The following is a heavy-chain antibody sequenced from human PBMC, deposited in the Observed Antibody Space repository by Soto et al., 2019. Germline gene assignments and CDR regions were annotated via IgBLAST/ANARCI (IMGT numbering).Heavy chain of an antibody. CDR3: ATLRVRDQTVLQLPDDH. CDR1: GGTYSHFV. Sequence: QVQLVQSGAEVKKPGSSVKVSCKASGGTYSHFVFSCVRQAPGQGLEWMGGIIPILHTTEYAQRFQDRVRISADKSTSTAYMDLRSLTSEDTALYYCATLRVRDQTVLQLPDDHWGQGTLVTVSS. V-gene: IGHV1-69*06. D-gene: IGHD1-7*01. CDR2: IIPILHTT. J-gene: IGHJ4*02.